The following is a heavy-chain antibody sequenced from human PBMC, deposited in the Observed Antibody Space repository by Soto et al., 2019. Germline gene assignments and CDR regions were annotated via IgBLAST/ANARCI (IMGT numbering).Heavy chain of an antibody. CDR1: GYSFTSYW. CDR2: IDPSDSYT. J-gene: IGHJ6*02. V-gene: IGHV5-10-1*01. D-gene: IGHD6-6*01. Sequence: PGESLKISCKGSGYSFTSYWISRVRQMPGKGLEWMGRIDPSDSYTNYSPSFQGRFTISRDNAKNSLYLQMNSLRDEDTAVYYCARDRIVYSSSSIYYYGMDVWGQGTTVTVSS. CDR3: ARDRIVYSSSSIYYYGMDV.